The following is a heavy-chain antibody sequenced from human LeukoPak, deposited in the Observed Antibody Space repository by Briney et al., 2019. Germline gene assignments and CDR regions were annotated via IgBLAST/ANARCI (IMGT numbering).Heavy chain of an antibody. CDR3: ARDLFGRRYFDL. J-gene: IGHJ2*01. CDR1: GGSISSDH. Sequence: SETLSLTCTVSGGSISSDHWSWIRQPPGKGLEWVGYIYDRGSTNYNTNYSPSLKSRVTISGDTSRNQFSLELGSVTSADTAVYYCARDLFGRRYFDLWGRGTLVTVSS. D-gene: IGHD2-15*01. V-gene: IGHV4-59*01. CDR2: IYDRGST.